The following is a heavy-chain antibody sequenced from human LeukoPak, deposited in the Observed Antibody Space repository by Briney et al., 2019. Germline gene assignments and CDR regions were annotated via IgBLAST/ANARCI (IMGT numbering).Heavy chain of an antibody. D-gene: IGHD6-13*01. CDR1: GFTVSSNY. Sequence: GGSLRLSCAASGFTVSSNYVSWVRQAPGKGLEWVSVIYSGGSTYYADSVKGRFTISRDNSKNTLYLQMNSLRAEDTAVYYCAREQGTLAAGTIDYYYYYYMDVWGKGTTVTVSS. CDR3: AREQGTLAAGTIDYYYYYYMDV. V-gene: IGHV3-66*02. CDR2: IYSGGST. J-gene: IGHJ6*03.